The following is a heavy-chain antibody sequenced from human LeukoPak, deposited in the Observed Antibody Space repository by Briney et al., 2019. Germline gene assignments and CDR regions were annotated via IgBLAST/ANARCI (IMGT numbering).Heavy chain of an antibody. Sequence: ASVKVSCKASGYTFGTHWMHWVRQAPGQGLEWMGIINPSGDFRSYAQKFQGRVTVTRDMSTRTVYMELSRLRSDDTAVYYCATSAAAAGYYFDYWGQGTLVTVSS. CDR3: ATSAAAAGYYFDY. D-gene: IGHD6-13*01. J-gene: IGHJ4*02. CDR2: INPSGDFR. V-gene: IGHV1-46*01. CDR1: GYTFGTHW.